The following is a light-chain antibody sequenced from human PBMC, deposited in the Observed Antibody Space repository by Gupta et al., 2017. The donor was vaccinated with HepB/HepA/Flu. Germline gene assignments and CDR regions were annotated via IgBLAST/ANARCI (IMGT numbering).Light chain of an antibody. CDR1: QSVSSSY. CDR2: GAS. CDR3: QQYENLPPLT. V-gene: IGKV3-7*01. J-gene: IGKJ4*01. Sequence: PGERVTLSCRASQSVSSSYLTWYQQKPGQAPRLLIYGASTRDTSIPARFSGSGSGTDFTLTISSRQLEDFAVYYCQQYENLPPLTFGAGTNVEIK.